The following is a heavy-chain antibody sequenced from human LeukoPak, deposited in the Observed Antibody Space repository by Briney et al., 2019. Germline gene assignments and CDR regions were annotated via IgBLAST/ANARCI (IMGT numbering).Heavy chain of an antibody. CDR2: IYYSGST. D-gene: IGHD3/OR15-3a*01. CDR1: GGSISSSSNY. CDR3: ARGRTIDY. Sequence: PSETLSLTCTVSGGSISSSSNYWGWIRQPPGEGLEWIGSIYYSGSTYYNPSLKSRVTISVDTSKNQFSLKLTSVTAADTAVYYCARGRTIDYWGQGTLVTVSS. J-gene: IGHJ4*02. V-gene: IGHV4-39*01.